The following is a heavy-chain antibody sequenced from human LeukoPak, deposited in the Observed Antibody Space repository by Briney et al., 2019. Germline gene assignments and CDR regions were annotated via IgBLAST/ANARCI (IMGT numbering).Heavy chain of an antibody. CDR3: ARGWNWNYVFFDY. Sequence: PSETLSLTCAVYGGSFSGYYWSWIRQPPGKGLEWIGEVKHSGSTNYNPSLKSRVTISVDTSKNQFSLNLTSVTAADTAVYYCARGWNWNYVFFDYWGQGTLVTVTS. CDR2: VKHSGST. V-gene: IGHV4-34*01. J-gene: IGHJ4*02. D-gene: IGHD1-7*01. CDR1: GGSFSGYY.